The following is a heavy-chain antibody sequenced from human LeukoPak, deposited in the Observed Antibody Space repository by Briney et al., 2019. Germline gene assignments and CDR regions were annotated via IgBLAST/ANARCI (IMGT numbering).Heavy chain of an antibody. Sequence: ASVKVSCKASGYTFTSYYMHWVRQAPGQGLEWMGIINPSGGSTSYAQKFQGRVTMTRDTSTSTVYMELSSLRSEDTAVYYCARELPPVRGKRVAFDIWGQGTMVTVSS. D-gene: IGHD3-10*02. CDR2: INPSGGST. CDR1: GYTFTSYY. CDR3: ARELPPVRGKRVAFDI. J-gene: IGHJ3*02. V-gene: IGHV1-46*01.